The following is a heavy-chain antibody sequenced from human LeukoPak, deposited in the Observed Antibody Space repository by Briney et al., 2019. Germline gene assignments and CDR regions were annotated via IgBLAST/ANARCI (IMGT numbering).Heavy chain of an antibody. Sequence: SVKVFCKASGGTFSSYTISWVRQAPGQGLEWMGRIIPILGIANYAQKFQGRVTITADKSTSTAYMELSSLRSEDTAVYYCASIVVVPAAHHAFDIWGQGTMVTVSS. CDR1: GGTFSSYT. D-gene: IGHD2-2*01. CDR3: ASIVVVPAAHHAFDI. V-gene: IGHV1-69*02. J-gene: IGHJ3*02. CDR2: IIPILGIA.